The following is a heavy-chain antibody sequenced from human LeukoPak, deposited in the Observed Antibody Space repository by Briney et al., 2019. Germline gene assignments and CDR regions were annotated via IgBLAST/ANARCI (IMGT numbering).Heavy chain of an antibody. CDR2: ISAYNGNT. V-gene: IGHV1-18*01. D-gene: IGHD3-10*01. J-gene: IGHJ3*02. CDR3: ARERVGELSDAFDI. CDR1: GYTFTSYG. Sequence: GASVKVSCKASGYTFTSYGISWVRQAPGQGLEWMGWISAYNGNTNYAQKLQGRVTMTTDTSTRTAYMELRRLRSDDTAVYYCARERVGELSDAFDIWGQGTMVTVSS.